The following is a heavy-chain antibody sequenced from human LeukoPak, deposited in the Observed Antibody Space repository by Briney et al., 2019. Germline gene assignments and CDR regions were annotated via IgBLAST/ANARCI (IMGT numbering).Heavy chain of an antibody. CDR2: ISGSGGST. J-gene: IGHJ4*02. V-gene: IGHV3-23*01. Sequence: GGSLRLSCAASGFTFSDYYMSWIRQAPGKGLEWVSAISGSGGSTYYADSVKGRFTISRDNSKNTLYLQMNSLRAEDTAVYYCAKDLKDYGDYDHYWGQGTLVTVSS. CDR1: GFTFSDYY. CDR3: AKDLKDYGDYDHY. D-gene: IGHD4-17*01.